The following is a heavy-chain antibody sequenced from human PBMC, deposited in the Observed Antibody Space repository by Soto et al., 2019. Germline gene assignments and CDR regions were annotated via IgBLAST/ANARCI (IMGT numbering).Heavy chain of an antibody. J-gene: IGHJ6*02. Sequence: ASVKVSCKASGYTFTGYYMHWVRQAPGQGLEWMGWINPNSGGTNYAQKFQGWVTMTRDTSISTAYMELSRLRSDDTAVYYCAAGGGSGYNHYYYYGMDVWGQGTTVTVS. CDR1: GYTFTGYY. D-gene: IGHD3-3*01. V-gene: IGHV1-2*04. CDR2: INPNSGGT. CDR3: AAGGGSGYNHYYYYGMDV.